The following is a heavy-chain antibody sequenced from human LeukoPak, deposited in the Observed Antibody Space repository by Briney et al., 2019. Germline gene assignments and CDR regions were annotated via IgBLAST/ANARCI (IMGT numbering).Heavy chain of an antibody. V-gene: IGHV1-69*13. Sequence: ASVKVSCKTSGGTFSNFAISWVRQAPGQGLEWMGGIIPIFGSANYAQQFQGRVTITADENTSTAYMELSSLRSEGTAVYYCARGGARDFQHWGQGTLITVSS. D-gene: IGHD3-16*01. CDR2: IIPIFGSA. J-gene: IGHJ1*01. CDR1: GGTFSNFA. CDR3: ARGGARDFQH.